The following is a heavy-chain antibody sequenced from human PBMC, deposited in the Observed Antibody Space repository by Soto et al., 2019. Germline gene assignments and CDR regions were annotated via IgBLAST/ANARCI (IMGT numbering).Heavy chain of an antibody. CDR1: GGSFSGYY. D-gene: IGHD1-1*01. CDR2: INHSGST. J-gene: IGHJ5*02. V-gene: IGHV4-34*01. Sequence: SETLSLTCAVYGGSFSGYYWSWIRQPPGKGLEWIGEINHSGSTNYNPSLKSRVTISVDTSKNQFSLKLSSVTAAATAVYYCARAGRVNWFDPWGQGTLVTVSS. CDR3: ARAGRVNWFDP.